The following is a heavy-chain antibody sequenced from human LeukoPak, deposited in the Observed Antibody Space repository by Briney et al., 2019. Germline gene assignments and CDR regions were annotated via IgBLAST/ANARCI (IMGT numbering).Heavy chain of an antibody. D-gene: IGHD2-15*01. CDR3: TSDDSVNGS. V-gene: IGHV3-15*01. Sequence: GESLRLSCPASGFSSSAHWISWVRQAPGKGLEWVGRIKSKTNGETTDYAAPLKGRFTISRDDSKNTLFLQVNTLKTEDTAMYYCTSDDSVNGSWGQGTLVTVSS. CDR1: GFSSSAHW. CDR2: IKSKTNGETT. J-gene: IGHJ5*02.